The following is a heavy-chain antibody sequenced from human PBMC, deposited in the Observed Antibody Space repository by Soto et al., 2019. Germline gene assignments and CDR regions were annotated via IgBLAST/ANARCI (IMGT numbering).Heavy chain of an antibody. Sequence: QVQLQESGPGLVQPSGTLSITCAVSGDSINNSHWWSWVRQIPGKGLEWIGETYHSGTTNYNPSLKTRVTISIDKSKNQFSLKMNSVTAADTAVYYCAREVNSSPARGPNWFDPWGQGTLVTVSS. J-gene: IGHJ5*02. D-gene: IGHD6-13*01. CDR3: AREVNSSPARGPNWFDP. CDR2: TYHSGTT. V-gene: IGHV4-4*02. CDR1: GDSINNSHW.